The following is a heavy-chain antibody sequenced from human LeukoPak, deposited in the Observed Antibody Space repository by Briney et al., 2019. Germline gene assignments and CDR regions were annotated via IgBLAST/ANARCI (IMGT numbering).Heavy chain of an antibody. CDR1: GGSISSSSYY. CDR3: ARQVGATTLIDS. CDR2: IYFIGTN. D-gene: IGHD1-26*01. J-gene: IGHJ4*02. V-gene: IGHV4-39*01. Sequence: SETLSLTCTVSGGSISSSSYYWGWIRQPPGKGLEWIGSIYFIGTNYYNPSLKSRVTISVDTSKNPLSLKLSSVTAADTALYYCARQVGATTLIDSWGQGTLVTVSS.